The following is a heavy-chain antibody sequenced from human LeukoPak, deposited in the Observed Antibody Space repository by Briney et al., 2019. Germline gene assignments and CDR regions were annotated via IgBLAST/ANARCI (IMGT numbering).Heavy chain of an antibody. D-gene: IGHD3-10*01. J-gene: IGHJ6*03. CDR2: VYYSGST. CDR3: ARGGSESYRNYYYMDV. CDR1: GGSISTYY. Sequence: SETLSLTCTVSGGSISTYYWSWIRQPPGKGLEWIGYVYYSGSTNYNPSLKSRVTISVDTSKNQFSLKLSSVTTADTAVYYCARGGSESYRNYYYMDVWGKGTTVTVSS. V-gene: IGHV4-59*13.